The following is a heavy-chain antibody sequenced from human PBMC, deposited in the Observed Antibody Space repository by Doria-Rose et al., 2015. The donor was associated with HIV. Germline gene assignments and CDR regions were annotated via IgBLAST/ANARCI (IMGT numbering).Heavy chain of an antibody. J-gene: IGHJ3*02. CDR2: IDHSGSI. V-gene: IGHV4-4*02. CDR3: ARGGLVASGAFDI. CDR1: GGSISSSNW. D-gene: IGHD5-12*01. Sequence: VQLVESGPGVVKPSGTLSLTCAVSGGSISSSNWWSWVRQPPGKGLEWIGEIDHSGSIKYNPSLNSRVTISVDKSKNQFSLKLSSVTAADTAVYYCARGGLVASGAFDIWGQGTMVTVSS.